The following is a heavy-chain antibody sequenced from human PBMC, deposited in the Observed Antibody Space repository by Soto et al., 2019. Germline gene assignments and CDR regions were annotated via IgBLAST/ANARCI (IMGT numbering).Heavy chain of an antibody. Sequence: EVQLVESGGVVVQPGGSLRLSCAASGFTFDDYTMHWVRQAPGKGLEWVSLISWDGGSTYYADSVKGRFTISRDNSKNSLYLQMNSLRTEDTALYYCAKDGSTGYPGYYFDYWGLGTLVTVSS. CDR3: AKDGSTGYPGYYFDY. D-gene: IGHD2-2*01. V-gene: IGHV3-43*01. CDR1: GFTFDDYT. J-gene: IGHJ4*02. CDR2: ISWDGGST.